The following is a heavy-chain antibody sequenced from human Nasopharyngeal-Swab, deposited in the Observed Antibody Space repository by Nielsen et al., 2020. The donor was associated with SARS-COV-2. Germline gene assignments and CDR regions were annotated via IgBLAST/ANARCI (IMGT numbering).Heavy chain of an antibody. D-gene: IGHD6-13*01. Sequence: GGSLRLSCAASGFTFSSYGMHWVRQAPGKGLEWAAVISYDGSNKYYADSVKGRFTISRDNSKNTLYLQMNSLRAEDTAVYYCAKDMGIADDSFDYWGQGTLVTVSS. V-gene: IGHV3-30*18. CDR2: ISYDGSNK. J-gene: IGHJ4*02. CDR1: GFTFSSYG. CDR3: AKDMGIADDSFDY.